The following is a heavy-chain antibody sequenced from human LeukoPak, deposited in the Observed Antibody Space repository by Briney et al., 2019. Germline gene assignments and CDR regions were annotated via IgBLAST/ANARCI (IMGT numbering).Heavy chain of an antibody. Sequence: GRSLRLSCAASGFTFSSYAMHWVRQAPGKGLEWVAVISYDGSNKYYADSVKGRFTISRDNSKNTLYLQMNSLRAEDTAVYYRARDHGMDVWGQGTTVTVSS. J-gene: IGHJ6*02. CDR3: ARDHGMDV. CDR2: ISYDGSNK. CDR1: GFTFSSYA. V-gene: IGHV3-30-3*01.